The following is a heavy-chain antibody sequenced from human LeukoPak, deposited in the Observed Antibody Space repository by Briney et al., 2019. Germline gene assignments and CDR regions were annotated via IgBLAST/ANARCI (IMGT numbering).Heavy chain of an antibody. D-gene: IGHD3-16*01. V-gene: IGHV3-33*06. Sequence: GGSLRLSCAASGFTFSSYGMHWVRQAPGKGLEWVAVIWYDGSNKYYADSVKGRFTISRDNSKNTLYLQMNSLGAEDTAVYYCAKEGSRRRFAFDSWGQGTLVTVSS. CDR3: AKEGSRRRFAFDS. CDR2: IWYDGSNK. CDR1: GFTFSSYG. J-gene: IGHJ4*02.